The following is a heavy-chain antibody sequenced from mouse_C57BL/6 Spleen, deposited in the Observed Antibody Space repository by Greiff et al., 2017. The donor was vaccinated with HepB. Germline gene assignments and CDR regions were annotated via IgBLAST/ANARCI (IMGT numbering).Heavy chain of an antibody. CDR3: TRDYYGSSAFDV. CDR1: GYTFTDYE. CDR2: IDPETGGT. J-gene: IGHJ1*03. D-gene: IGHD1-1*01. Sequence: VQLQESGAELVRPGASVTLSCKASGYTFTDYEMHWVKQTPVHGLEWIGAIDPETGGTAYNQKFKGKAILTADKSSSTAYMELRSLTSEDSAVYYCTRDYYGSSAFDVWGTGTTVTVAS. V-gene: IGHV1-15*01.